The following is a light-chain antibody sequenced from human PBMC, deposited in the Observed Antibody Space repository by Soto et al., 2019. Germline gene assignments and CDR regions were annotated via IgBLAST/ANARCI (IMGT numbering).Light chain of an antibody. CDR2: GAS. CDR3: QQYNRWPYA. Sequence: ETGMTQSPATLSLPPGERATLSCRANVSVGTNLAWYHQKPGQVPRLLIFGASTRAPSIPDRFSGIGSGTDFFLTIASLHSEDLGVYYCQQYNRWPYAFGQGTKLEIK. J-gene: IGKJ2*01. V-gene: IGKV3-15*01. CDR1: VSVGTN.